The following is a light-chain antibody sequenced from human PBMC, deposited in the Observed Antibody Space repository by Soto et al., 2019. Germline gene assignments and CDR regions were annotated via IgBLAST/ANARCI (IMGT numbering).Light chain of an antibody. CDR3: QQYGSSPQT. CDR1: QSVSSSY. V-gene: IGKV3-20*01. Sequence: EFVLTQSPGTLSLSPGERATLPCRSSQSVSSSYLAWYQQKPGQAPRLLIYGASSRATGIPDRFSGSGSGTDFTLTISRLEPEDFAVYYCQQYGSSPQTFGQGTKVDIK. CDR2: GAS. J-gene: IGKJ1*01.